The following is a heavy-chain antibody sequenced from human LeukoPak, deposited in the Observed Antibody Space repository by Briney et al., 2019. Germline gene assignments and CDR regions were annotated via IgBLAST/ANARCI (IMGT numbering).Heavy chain of an antibody. CDR3: TRHRSERRSYYYYMDV. Sequence: GGSLRLSCAASGFTFSGSAMHWVRQASGKGLEWVGRIRSKANSYATAYAASVKGRFTISRDDSKNTVYLQMNSLKTEDTAVYYCTRHRSERRSYYYYMDVWGKGTTVTISS. J-gene: IGHJ6*03. D-gene: IGHD1-1*01. V-gene: IGHV3-73*01. CDR2: IRSKANSYAT. CDR1: GFTFSGSA.